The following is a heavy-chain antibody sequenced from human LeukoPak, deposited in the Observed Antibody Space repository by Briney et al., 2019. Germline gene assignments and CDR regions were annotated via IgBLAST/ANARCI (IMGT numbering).Heavy chain of an antibody. V-gene: IGHV4-34*01. CDR2: INHSGST. CDR1: GGSFSGYY. Sequence: PSETLSLTCAVYGGSFSGYYWSWIRQPPGKGLEWIGEINHSGSTNYNPSLKSRVTISVDTSKNHISLKVTSVTAADTAVYYCATGNNTVADYWGQGTLVTVSS. J-gene: IGHJ4*02. D-gene: IGHD1-1*01. CDR3: ATGNNTVADY.